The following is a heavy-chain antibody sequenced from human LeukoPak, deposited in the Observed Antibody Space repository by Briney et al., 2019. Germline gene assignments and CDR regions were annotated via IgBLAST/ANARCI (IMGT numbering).Heavy chain of an antibody. CDR2: ISVPGGNT. CDR3: AKEDCSAGGCYYSYFDS. D-gene: IGHD2-15*01. V-gene: IGHV3-23*01. Sequence: GGSLRLSCAAPGFTFSTYAMTWVRQAPGKALEWVSLISVPGGNTYYADSVKGRFTISRDNSKNTLYLQMNSLRAEDTAVYYCAKEDCSAGGCYYSYFDSWGQGVLVTVSS. J-gene: IGHJ4*02. CDR1: GFTFSTYA.